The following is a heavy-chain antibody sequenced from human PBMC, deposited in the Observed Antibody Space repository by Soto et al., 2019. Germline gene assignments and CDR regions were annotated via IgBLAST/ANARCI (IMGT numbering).Heavy chain of an antibody. CDR1: GGSISRYY. J-gene: IGHJ5*02. CDR3: ARGHKPRKLNWFDP. V-gene: IGHV4-59*01. CDR2: IFYSGTT. Sequence: PSETLSLTCTVSGGSISRYYWSWIRQPPGKGLEWIGYIFYSGTTNYNPSLKSRVTISVDTSKNQFSLKLSSVTAADTAVYYCARGHKPRKLNWFDPWGQGTLVTVS.